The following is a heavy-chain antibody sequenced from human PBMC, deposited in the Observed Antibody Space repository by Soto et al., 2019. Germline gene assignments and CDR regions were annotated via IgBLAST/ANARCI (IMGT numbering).Heavy chain of an antibody. Sequence: SGPTLVNPPQTLTLTCTFSGFSLSTSGMCVSWIRQPPGKALEWLARIDWDDDKYYSTSLKTRLTISKDTSKNQVVLTMTNMDPVDTATYYCARILLGYCSGGSCHDYWGQGTLVTVSS. CDR2: IDWDDDK. V-gene: IGHV2-70*11. CDR3: ARILLGYCSGGSCHDY. J-gene: IGHJ4*02. D-gene: IGHD2-15*01. CDR1: GFSLSTSGMC.